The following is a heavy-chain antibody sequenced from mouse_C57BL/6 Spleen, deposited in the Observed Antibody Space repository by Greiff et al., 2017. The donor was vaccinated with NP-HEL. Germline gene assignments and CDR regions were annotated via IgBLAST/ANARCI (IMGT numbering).Heavy chain of an antibody. CDR2: ISDGGSYT. CDR1: GFTFSSYA. J-gene: IGHJ4*01. V-gene: IGHV5-4*01. CDR3: ARDNFRYYYAMDY. Sequence: VQLKESGGGLVKPGGSLKLSCAASGFTFSSYAMSWVRQTPEKRLEWVATISDGGSYTYYPDNVKGRFTISRDNAKNNLYLQMSHLKSEDTAMYYCARDNFRYYYAMDYWGQGTSVTVSS. D-gene: IGHD1-3*01.